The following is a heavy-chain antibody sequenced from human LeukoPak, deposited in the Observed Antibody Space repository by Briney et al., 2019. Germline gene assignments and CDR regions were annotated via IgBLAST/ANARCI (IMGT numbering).Heavy chain of an antibody. CDR3: ATTVTTRYYFDH. CDR2: MYYSGST. D-gene: IGHD4-17*01. CDR1: GGSISTSRHY. V-gene: IGHV4-39*01. J-gene: IGHJ4*02. Sequence: PSETLSLTCTVSGGSISTSRHYWGWIRQPPGKGLEWIGSMYYSGSTYYNPSLKSRVTISVDTYKSRFSLKLSSVTAADTAVYYCATTVTTRYYFDHWGQGTLVTVSS.